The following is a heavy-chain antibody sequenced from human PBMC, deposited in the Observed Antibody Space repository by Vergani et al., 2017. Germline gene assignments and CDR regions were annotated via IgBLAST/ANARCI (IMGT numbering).Heavy chain of an antibody. CDR1: GGSISSGSFY. CDR3: ARVTWLANSCYFDY. J-gene: IGHJ4*02. CDR2: IYSSGST. D-gene: IGHD6-19*01. Sequence: QVQLQESGPGLVKPSETLSLTCTVSGGSISSGSFYWSWIRQPAGKGLEWIGRIYSSGSTNYNPSLKSRVTISVDTSKNQFSLKLNSVTAADTAIYYCARVTWLANSCYFDYWGQGTLVTVSS. V-gene: IGHV4-61*02.